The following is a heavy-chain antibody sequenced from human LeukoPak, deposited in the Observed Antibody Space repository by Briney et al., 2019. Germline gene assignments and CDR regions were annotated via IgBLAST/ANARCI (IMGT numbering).Heavy chain of an antibody. CDR3: ARAGPGLYYYYYMDV. Sequence: GGSLRLSCAASGFTFSSYWMHWVRQAPGKGLVWVSRINSDGSSTSYADSVKGRFTISRDNAKNTLYLQINSLRAEDTAVYYCARAGPGLYYYYYMDVWGKGTTVTVSS. CDR1: GFTFSSYW. CDR2: INSDGSST. J-gene: IGHJ6*03. V-gene: IGHV3-74*01.